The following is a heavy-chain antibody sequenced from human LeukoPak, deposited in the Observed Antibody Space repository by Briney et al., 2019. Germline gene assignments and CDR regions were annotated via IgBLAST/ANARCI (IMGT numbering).Heavy chain of an antibody. CDR3: AKVVGSTSCQLDY. D-gene: IGHD2-2*01. J-gene: IGHJ4*02. V-gene: IGHV3-23*01. Sequence: PGGSLRLSCAASGSGFSFNTYAMTWVRQAPGKGLEWVSAISGSGGSTYYADSVKGRFTISRDNSKNTLYLQMNSLRAEDTAVYYCAKVVGSTSCQLDYWGQGTLVTVSS. CDR2: ISGSGGST. CDR1: GSGFSFNTYA.